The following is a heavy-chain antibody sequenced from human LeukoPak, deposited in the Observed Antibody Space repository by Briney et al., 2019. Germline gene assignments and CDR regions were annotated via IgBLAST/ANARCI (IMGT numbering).Heavy chain of an antibody. CDR1: GFTLSSYE. CDR2: IKQDGSEK. J-gene: IGHJ4*02. CDR3: ARGRIQRFVY. Sequence: PGGSLRLSCTASGFTLSSYEMSWIRQAPGKGLEWVANIKQDGSEKYYVDSVKGRFTISRDNAKNSLYLQMNSLRAEDTAVYYCARGRIQRFVYWGQGTLVTVSS. D-gene: IGHD5-18*01. V-gene: IGHV3-7*01.